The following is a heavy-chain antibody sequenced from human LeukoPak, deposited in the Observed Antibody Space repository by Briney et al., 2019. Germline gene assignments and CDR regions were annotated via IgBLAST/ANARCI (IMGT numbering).Heavy chain of an antibody. V-gene: IGHV3-30*01. D-gene: IGHD6-6*01. CDR1: EFTFSTYA. CDR3: ARQGSSLYYFHTYMDV. Sequence: PGGSLRLSCEASEFTFSTYAMHWVRQAPGKGLEWVAVISSDGSDKYYADSVTGRFAISRDIPKNTLYLRMNSLKVEDTAVYFRARQGSSLYYFHTYMDVWGKGTTVTVSS. CDR2: ISSDGSDK. J-gene: IGHJ6*03.